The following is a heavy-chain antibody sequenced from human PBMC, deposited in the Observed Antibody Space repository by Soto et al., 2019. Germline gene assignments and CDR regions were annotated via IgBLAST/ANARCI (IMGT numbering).Heavy chain of an antibody. D-gene: IGHD5-18*01. V-gene: IGHV1-69*13. Sequence: GASVKVSCKASGGTFSSYAISWVRQAPGQGLEWMGGIIPIFGTANYAQKFQGRVTITADESTSTAYMELSSLSSEDTAVYYCARDKGYSYGHYYYYGMDVWGQGTTVTVSS. CDR2: IIPIFGTA. CDR3: ARDKGYSYGHYYYYGMDV. CDR1: GGTFSSYA. J-gene: IGHJ6*02.